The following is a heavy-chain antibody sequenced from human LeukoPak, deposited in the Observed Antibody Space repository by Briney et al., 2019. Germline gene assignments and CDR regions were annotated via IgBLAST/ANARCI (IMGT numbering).Heavy chain of an antibody. J-gene: IGHJ4*02. CDR3: ARAGGQLDYFDY. CDR2: IKQDGSEK. Sequence: GGSLRLSCAASGFTFSIYWMSWVRRAPGKGLEWVANIKQDGSEKYYVDSVKGRFTISRDNAKNSLYVQMNSLRAEDTAVYYCARAGGQLDYFDYWGQGTLVTVSS. CDR1: GFTFSIYW. V-gene: IGHV3-7*01. D-gene: IGHD6-6*01.